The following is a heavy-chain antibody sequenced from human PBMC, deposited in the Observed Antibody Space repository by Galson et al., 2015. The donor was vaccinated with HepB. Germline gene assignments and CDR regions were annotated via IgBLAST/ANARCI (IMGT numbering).Heavy chain of an antibody. D-gene: IGHD3-22*01. CDR1: GGSISSYY. CDR2: IYTSGST. CDR3: ARDLDDSSGYYYYFDY. V-gene: IGHV4-4*07. J-gene: IGHJ4*02. Sequence: ETLSLTCTVSGGSISSYYWSWIRQPAGKGLEWIGRIYTSGSTNYNPSLKSRVTMSVDTSKNQFSLKLNSVTAADTAVYYCARDLDDSSGYYYYFDYWGQGTLVTVSS.